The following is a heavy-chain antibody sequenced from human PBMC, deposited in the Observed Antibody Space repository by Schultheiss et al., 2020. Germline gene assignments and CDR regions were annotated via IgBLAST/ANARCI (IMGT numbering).Heavy chain of an antibody. D-gene: IGHD4-11*01. CDR3: AGGGVTTKREYYYYYYGMDV. V-gene: IGHV4-34*01. Sequence: SQTLSLTCAVYGGSFSGYYWSWIRQPPGKGLEWIGSIYYSGSTYYNPSLKSRVTISVDTSKNQFSLKLSSVTAADTVVYYCAGGGVTTKREYYYYYYGMDVWGQGTTVTVS. CDR1: GGSFSGYY. CDR2: IYYSGST. J-gene: IGHJ6*02.